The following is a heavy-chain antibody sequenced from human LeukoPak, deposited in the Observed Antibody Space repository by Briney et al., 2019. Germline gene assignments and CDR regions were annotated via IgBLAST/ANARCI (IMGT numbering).Heavy chain of an antibody. V-gene: IGHV1-2*02. Sequence: ASVKVSCKASGYTFTGYYMHWVRQPPGQGLEWMGWINPNSGGANYAQKFQGRVTMTRDTSISTAYMELSRLRSDDTAVYYCARVVDYSNYYFDYWGQGTLVTVSS. D-gene: IGHD4-11*01. CDR1: GYTFTGYY. CDR2: INPNSGGA. CDR3: ARVVDYSNYYFDY. J-gene: IGHJ4*02.